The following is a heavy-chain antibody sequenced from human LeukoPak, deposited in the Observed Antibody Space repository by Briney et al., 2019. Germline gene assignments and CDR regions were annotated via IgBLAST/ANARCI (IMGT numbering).Heavy chain of an antibody. CDR2: INTNTGNP. CDR3: ARDQSSSWSSYYYMDV. J-gene: IGHJ6*03. Sequence: ASVKVSFKASGYTFTSYAMNWVRQAPGQWLEWMGWINTNTGNPTYAQGFTGRFVFSLDTYISTAYLQISSLKAEDTAVYYCARDQSSSWSSYYYMDVWGKGTTVTVSS. V-gene: IGHV7-4-1*02. CDR1: GYTFTSYA. D-gene: IGHD6-6*01.